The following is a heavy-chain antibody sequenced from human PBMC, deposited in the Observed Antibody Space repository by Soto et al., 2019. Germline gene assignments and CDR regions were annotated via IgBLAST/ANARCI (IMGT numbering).Heavy chain of an antibody. CDR2: ISSSSSYI. V-gene: IGHV3-21*01. Sequence: GGSLRLSCAASGFTFSSYSMNWVRQAPGKGLEWVSSISSSSSYIYYADSVKGRFTISRDNVKNSLYLQMNSLRAEDTAVYYCARAGIAVAGRSAFDIWGQGTMVTVSS. J-gene: IGHJ3*02. CDR1: GFTFSSYS. D-gene: IGHD6-19*01. CDR3: ARAGIAVAGRSAFDI.